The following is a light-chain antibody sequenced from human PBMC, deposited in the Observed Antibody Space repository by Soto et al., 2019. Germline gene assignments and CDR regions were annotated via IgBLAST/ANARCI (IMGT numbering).Light chain of an antibody. CDR2: DAS. V-gene: IGKV1-5*01. CDR3: QQYHSFPYT. CDR1: QSISSW. J-gene: IGKJ2*01. Sequence: DIQMTQSPSTLSASVGDRVTITCRASQSISSWLAWYQQKPGKAPKLLIYDASSLESGVPSRFSGSGSGTEFTLTISSLQPDDFATYYCQQYHSFPYTFGQGTRLAI.